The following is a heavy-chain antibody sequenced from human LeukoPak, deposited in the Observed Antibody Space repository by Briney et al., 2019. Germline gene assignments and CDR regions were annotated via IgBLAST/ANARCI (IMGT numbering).Heavy chain of an antibody. D-gene: IGHD2-2*01. CDR2: INHSGST. CDR3: ARLNRRKVGDKAVVVPAAHFDY. V-gene: IGHV4-34*01. CDR1: GGSFSGYY. Sequence: PSETLSLTCAVYGGSFSGYYWSWIRQPPGKGLEWIGEINHSGSTNYNPSLKSRVTISVDTFKNQFSLKLSSVTAADTAVYYCARLNRRKVGDKAVVVPAAHFDYWGQGTLVTVSS. J-gene: IGHJ4*02.